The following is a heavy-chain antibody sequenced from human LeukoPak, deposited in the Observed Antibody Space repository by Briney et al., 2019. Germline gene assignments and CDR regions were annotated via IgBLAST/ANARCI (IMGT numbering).Heavy chain of an antibody. Sequence: GGSLRLSCAAFGFTFSSYTMNWVRQAPGKGLEWVSSISSRSTYIYYADSMKGRFTISRDNAKNSLFLQMNSLRAEDTAVYYCARDSVAGTVGDTFDIWGQGTMVTVSS. CDR2: ISSRSTYI. CDR1: GFTFSSYT. D-gene: IGHD6-19*01. J-gene: IGHJ3*02. V-gene: IGHV3-21*01. CDR3: ARDSVAGTVGDTFDI.